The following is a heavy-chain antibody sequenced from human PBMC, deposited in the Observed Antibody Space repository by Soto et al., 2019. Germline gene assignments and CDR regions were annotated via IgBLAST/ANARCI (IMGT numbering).Heavy chain of an antibody. Sequence: GASVKVSCKASGYTFTSYDINWVRQATGQGLEWMGWMNPNSGNTGYAQKFQGRVTMTRNTSISTAYMELSSLRSEDTAVYYCARGGPTYYDFWSGYYDKSWFDPWGQGTLVTVSS. D-gene: IGHD3-3*01. J-gene: IGHJ5*02. CDR3: ARGGPTYYDFWSGYYDKSWFDP. CDR2: MNPNSGNT. CDR1: GYTFTSYD. V-gene: IGHV1-8*01.